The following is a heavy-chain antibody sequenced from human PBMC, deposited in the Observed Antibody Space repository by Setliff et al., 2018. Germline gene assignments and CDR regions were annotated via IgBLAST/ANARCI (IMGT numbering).Heavy chain of an antibody. Sequence: LSLSCAASGFTFSTYAMHWVRQAPGKGLEWVGYIFYDGSEKYYADSVKGRFTISRDNSKSTVYLEMNNLRADDTAVYYCAGDPPRSDWRLDSWGQGTLVTVSS. D-gene: IGHD1-26*01. V-gene: IGHV3-33*08. CDR2: IFYDGSEK. CDR1: GFTFSTYA. CDR3: AGDPPRSDWRLDS. J-gene: IGHJ4*02.